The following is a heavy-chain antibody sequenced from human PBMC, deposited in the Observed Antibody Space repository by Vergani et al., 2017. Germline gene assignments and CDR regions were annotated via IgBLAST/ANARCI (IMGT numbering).Heavy chain of an antibody. D-gene: IGHD3-16*02. CDR1: GFTFSSYE. CDR2: ISSSGSTI. Sequence: EVQLVESGGGLVQPGGSLRLSCAASGFTFSSYEMNWVRQAPGKGLEWVSYISSSGSTIYYADSVKGRFTISRDNAKNSLYLQMNSLRAEDTAVYYCARVPPVWGSYREPWGDYFDYWGQGTLVTVSS. CDR3: ARVPPVWGSYREPWGDYFDY. V-gene: IGHV3-48*03. J-gene: IGHJ4*02.